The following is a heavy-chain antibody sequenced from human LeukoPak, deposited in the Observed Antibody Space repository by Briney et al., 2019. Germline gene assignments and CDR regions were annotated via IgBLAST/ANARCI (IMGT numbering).Heavy chain of an antibody. CDR1: GGTSSSYA. J-gene: IGHJ4*02. CDR3: ARERGYSGYDLAY. V-gene: IGHV1-69*13. D-gene: IGHD5-12*01. Sequence: SVKVSCKASGGTSSSYAISWVRQAPGQGLEWMGGIIPIFGTANYAQKFQGRVTITADESTSTAYMELSSLRSEDTAVYYCARERGYSGYDLAYWGQGTLVTVSS. CDR2: IIPIFGTA.